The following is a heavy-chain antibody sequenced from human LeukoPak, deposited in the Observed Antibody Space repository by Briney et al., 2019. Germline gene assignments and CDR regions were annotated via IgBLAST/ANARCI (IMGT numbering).Heavy chain of an antibody. D-gene: IGHD3-10*01. V-gene: IGHV1-69*04. J-gene: IGHJ4*02. CDR1: GGTFSSYA. Sequence: SVKVSCKASGGTFSSYAISWVRQAPGQGLEWMGRIIPILGIANYAQKFQGRVTITADKSTSTAYMELSSLRSEDTAVYYRARVADYYGSGNDYWGQGTLVTVSS. CDR2: IIPILGIA. CDR3: ARVADYYGSGNDY.